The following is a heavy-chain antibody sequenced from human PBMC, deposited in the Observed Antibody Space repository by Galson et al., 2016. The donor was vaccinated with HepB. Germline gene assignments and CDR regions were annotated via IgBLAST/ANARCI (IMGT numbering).Heavy chain of an antibody. CDR3: ARDDSSGTIQSFDL. Sequence: SLRLSCAASGFNFRIYNLNWVRQAPGRGLEWVSSISTSKTYIYYANSLKGRFTISRENAKNSVHLQMNDLRAEDTAVYYCARDDSSGTIQSFDLWGRGTLVTVSS. CDR2: ISTSKTYI. CDR1: GFNFRIYN. D-gene: IGHD3-22*01. V-gene: IGHV3-21*01. J-gene: IGHJ4*01.